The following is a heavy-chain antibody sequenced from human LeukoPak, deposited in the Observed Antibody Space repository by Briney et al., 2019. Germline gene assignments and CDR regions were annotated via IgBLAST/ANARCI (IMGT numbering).Heavy chain of an antibody. Sequence: GRSLRLSCAASGFTFSSYAMHWVRQAPGKGLEWVAVISYDGSNKYYADSVKGRFTISRDNSKNTLYLQMNSLRAEDTAVYYCARGLPYDSSAPGAFDIWGQGTMVTVSS. CDR2: ISYDGSNK. CDR3: ARGLPYDSSAPGAFDI. J-gene: IGHJ3*02. V-gene: IGHV3-30-3*01. D-gene: IGHD3-22*01. CDR1: GFTFSSYA.